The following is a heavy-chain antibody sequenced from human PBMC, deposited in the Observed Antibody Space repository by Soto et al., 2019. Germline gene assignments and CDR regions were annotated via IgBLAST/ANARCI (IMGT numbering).Heavy chain of an antibody. D-gene: IGHD3-10*01. Sequence: EVQLVESGGGLVQTGGSLRLSCAASGFTFRDNWMSWVRHVPGKGLECVANIKTDGSEKYYVDPVKGRFTISRDNAKNSLYLQMNSLSAEDTAVYYCATSMGRGGNDYWGQGTLVTVSS. CDR1: GFTFRDNW. CDR3: ATSMGRGGNDY. V-gene: IGHV3-7*05. CDR2: IKTDGSEK. J-gene: IGHJ4*02.